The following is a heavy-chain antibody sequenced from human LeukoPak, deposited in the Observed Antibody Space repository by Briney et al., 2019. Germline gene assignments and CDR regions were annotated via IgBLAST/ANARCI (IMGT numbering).Heavy chain of an antibody. Sequence: PSETLSLTCAVSGYSISSGYSWGWIRQPPGKGLEWIGSIYPSGSTYYNPSLKSRVTISIDTSNNHFSLKLSSVTAADTAVYYCARDFWKYSSGWSVDYWGQGTLVTVSS. CDR3: ARDFWKYSSGWSVDY. V-gene: IGHV4-38-2*02. CDR1: GYSISSGYS. CDR2: IYPSGST. J-gene: IGHJ4*02. D-gene: IGHD6-19*01.